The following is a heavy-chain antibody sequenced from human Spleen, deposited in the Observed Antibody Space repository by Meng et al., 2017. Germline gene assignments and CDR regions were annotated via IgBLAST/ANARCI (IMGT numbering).Heavy chain of an antibody. CDR1: GFIITSDI. CDR2: IHGGGNA. J-gene: IGHJ4*02. CDR3: ATRGV. V-gene: IGHV3-66*01. D-gene: IGHD3-10*01. Sequence: EVELVESGGDLVQPGTSLTLSCVASGFIITSDIMSWVRQAPGKGLDWVSIIHGGGNAYYAESVKGRFVISRDISKNIKYLQMNSLRVEDTAVYYCATRGVWGQGALVTVSS.